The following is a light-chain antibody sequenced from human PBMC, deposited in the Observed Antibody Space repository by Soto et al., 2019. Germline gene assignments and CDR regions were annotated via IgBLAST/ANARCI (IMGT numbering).Light chain of an antibody. CDR3: QQYNNWPLT. CDR1: QSISRT. CDR2: DAS. Sequence: EIVLTQSPATLSVSPGERATLSCRASQSISRTLAWYQQRPGQPPRLLIYDASIRATGFPARFSGSGSGTEFTLTISSLQSEDFVVYYCQQYNNWPLTFGGGTTVEIK. J-gene: IGKJ4*01. V-gene: IGKV3D-15*01.